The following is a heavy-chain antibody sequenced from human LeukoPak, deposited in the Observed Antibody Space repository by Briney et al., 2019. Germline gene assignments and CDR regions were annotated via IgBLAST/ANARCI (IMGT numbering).Heavy chain of an antibody. V-gene: IGHV3-33*01. CDR2: KFYDVSNN. J-gene: IGHJ4*02. CDR3: ARVPYYYDSSGYYPYY. Sequence: GGSLRLSCAASGFTLSSYGMQWVRQAPGKGMEGVAVKFYDVSNNYYADSVETLFTISRDNSKNTLYLQMNSLRADDTAFYYCARVPYYYDSSGYYPYYWGQGTLVTVSS. D-gene: IGHD3-22*01. CDR1: GFTLSSYG.